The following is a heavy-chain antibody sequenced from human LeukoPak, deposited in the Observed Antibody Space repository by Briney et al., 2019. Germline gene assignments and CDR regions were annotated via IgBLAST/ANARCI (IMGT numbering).Heavy chain of an antibody. D-gene: IGHD3-3*01. J-gene: IGHJ4*02. CDR2: ISYSGST. Sequence: SSETLSLTCAVYGGSFSGYYWSWIRQPPGKGLEWIGYISYSGSTNYNPSLKSRVTISVDTSKNQFSLKLSSVTAADTAVYYCARARGSGYPDYWGQGTLVTVSS. CDR3: ARARGSGYPDY. CDR1: GGSFSGYY. V-gene: IGHV4-59*01.